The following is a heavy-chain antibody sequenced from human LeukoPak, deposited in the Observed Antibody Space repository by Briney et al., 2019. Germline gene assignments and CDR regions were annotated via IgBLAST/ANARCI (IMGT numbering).Heavy chain of an antibody. CDR1: GFTFSNYA. Sequence: GGSLRLSCAASGFTFSNYAMHWVRQAPGKGLEYVSGISSSGGSTYYANSVKGRFTISRDNSKNTLYLQMNSLRAEDTAVYYCAEDGYNWNSEFYYYYMDVWGKGTTVTVSS. V-gene: IGHV3-64*01. J-gene: IGHJ6*03. CDR3: AEDGYNWNSEFYYYYMDV. D-gene: IGHD1-7*01. CDR2: ISSSGGST.